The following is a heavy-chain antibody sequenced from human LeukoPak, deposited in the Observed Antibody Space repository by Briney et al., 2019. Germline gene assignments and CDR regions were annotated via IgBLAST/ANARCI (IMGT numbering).Heavy chain of an antibody. Sequence: SETLSLTCAVYGGSFSGYYWSWIRQPPGKGLEWIGEINHSGSTNYNPSLKSRVTISVDTSKNQFSLKLSSVTAADTAVYYCAVYCSSTSCYEEYWFDPWSQGTLVTVSS. V-gene: IGHV4-34*01. CDR1: GGSFSGYY. D-gene: IGHD2-2*01. CDR2: INHSGST. J-gene: IGHJ5*02. CDR3: AVYCSSTSCYEEYWFDP.